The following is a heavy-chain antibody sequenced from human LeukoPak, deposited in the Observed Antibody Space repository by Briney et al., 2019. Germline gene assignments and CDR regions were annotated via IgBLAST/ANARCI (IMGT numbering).Heavy chain of an antibody. CDR3: ARVLDNDYDSSGYGY. Sequence: SETLSLTCTVSVGSISSYYWSWIRQPPWKGLEWIGYIYYSGSTNYNPSLKSRVTISVDTSKNQFSLKLSSVTAADTAVYYCARVLDNDYDSSGYGYWGQGTLVTVSS. CDR1: VGSISSYY. CDR2: IYYSGST. D-gene: IGHD3-22*01. J-gene: IGHJ4*02. V-gene: IGHV4-59*01.